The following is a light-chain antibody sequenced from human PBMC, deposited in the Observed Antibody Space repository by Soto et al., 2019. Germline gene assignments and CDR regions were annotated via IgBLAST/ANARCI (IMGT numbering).Light chain of an antibody. Sequence: QPVLTQPASASGSPGQSITISCTGTSSDVGGYNYVSWYQQHPGKAPKLMIYDVSNRPSGVSNRFSGSKSGNTASLTISGLQAEDEADYYCSSYTSSSTLVFGTGTKLTVL. CDR1: SSDVGGYNY. CDR2: DVS. J-gene: IGLJ1*01. V-gene: IGLV2-14*01. CDR3: SSYTSSSTLV.